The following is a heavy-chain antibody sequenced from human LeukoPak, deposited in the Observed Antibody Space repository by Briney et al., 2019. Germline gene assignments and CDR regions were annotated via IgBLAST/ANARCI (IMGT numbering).Heavy chain of an antibody. CDR1: GFTFSSYA. Sequence: GRSLRLSCAASGFTFSSYAMSWVRQAPGKGLEWVSAISGSGGSTYYADSVKGRFTISRDNSKNTLYLQMNSLRAEDTAVYYCAKDRIYYYGSGSYRAFGYWGQGTLVTVSS. V-gene: IGHV3-23*01. J-gene: IGHJ4*02. CDR3: AKDRIYYYGSGSYRAFGY. CDR2: ISGSGGST. D-gene: IGHD3-10*01.